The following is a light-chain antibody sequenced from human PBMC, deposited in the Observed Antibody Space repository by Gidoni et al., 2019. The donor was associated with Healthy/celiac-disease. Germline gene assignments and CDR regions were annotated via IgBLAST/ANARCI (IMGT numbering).Light chain of an antibody. Sequence: IVMTQSPLSLPVTPGEPASISCRSSQSLLHSNGYNYLDWYLPKPGQSPQLLIYLGSNRASGVPDRFSGSGSGTDFTLKISRVEAEDVGVYYCMQALQTPYTFGQXTKLEIK. V-gene: IGKV2-28*01. CDR1: QSLLHSNGYNY. J-gene: IGKJ2*01. CDR3: MQALQTPYT. CDR2: LGS.